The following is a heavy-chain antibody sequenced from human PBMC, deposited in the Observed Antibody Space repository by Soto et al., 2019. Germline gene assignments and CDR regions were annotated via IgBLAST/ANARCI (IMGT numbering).Heavy chain of an antibody. CDR2: INHSGST. Sequence: SETLSLTCAVYGGSFSGYYWSWIRQPPGKGLEWIGEINHSGSTNYNPSLKSRVTISVDTSKNQFSLKLSSVTAADTAVYYCARFKWDYYYGSGSYYTYYYGMDVWGQGTTVTVSS. D-gene: IGHD3-10*01. CDR1: GGSFSGYY. J-gene: IGHJ6*02. V-gene: IGHV4-34*01. CDR3: ARFKWDYYYGSGSYYTYYYGMDV.